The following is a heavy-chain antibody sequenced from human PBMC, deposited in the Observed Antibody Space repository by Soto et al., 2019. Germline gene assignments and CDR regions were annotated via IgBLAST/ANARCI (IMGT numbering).Heavy chain of an antibody. Sequence: GGSLRLSCAASGSTFSSYAMSWVRQAPGKGLEWVSAISGSGGSTYYADSVKGRFTISRDNSKNTLYLQMNSLRAEDTAVYYCAKGGLGSSWPTPSDYWGQGTLVTVSS. V-gene: IGHV3-23*01. CDR2: ISGSGGST. D-gene: IGHD6-13*01. CDR3: AKGGLGSSWPTPSDY. J-gene: IGHJ4*02. CDR1: GSTFSSYA.